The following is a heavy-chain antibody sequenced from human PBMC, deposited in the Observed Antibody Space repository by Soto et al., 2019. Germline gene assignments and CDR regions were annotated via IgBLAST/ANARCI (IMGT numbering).Heavy chain of an antibody. J-gene: IGHJ4*02. CDR2: IYSGGST. D-gene: IGHD6-19*01. Sequence: EVQLVETGGGLIQPGGSLRLSCAASGFTVSSNYMSWVRQAPGKGLEWVSVIYSGGSTYYADSVKGRFTISRDNSKNTLYLKMNSLRAEDTAVYYCARMRKSIAVAGTWDYWGQGTLVTVSS. CDR1: GFTVSSNY. V-gene: IGHV3-53*02. CDR3: ARMRKSIAVAGTWDY.